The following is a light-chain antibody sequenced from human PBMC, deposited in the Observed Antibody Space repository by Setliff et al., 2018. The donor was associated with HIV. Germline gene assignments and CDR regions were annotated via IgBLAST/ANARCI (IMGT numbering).Light chain of an antibody. CDR2: EVS. J-gene: IGLJ2*01. CDR3: SSYTSSSTV. CDR1: SSDIDSYNR. Sequence: QSVLAQPPSASGSPGQSVTISCTGTSSDIDSYNRVSWYHQPPGATPKLIIYEVSNRPSGVPDRFSGSKSGNTASLTISGLQAEDEADYYCSSYTSSSTVFGGGTKSPS. V-gene: IGLV2-18*02.